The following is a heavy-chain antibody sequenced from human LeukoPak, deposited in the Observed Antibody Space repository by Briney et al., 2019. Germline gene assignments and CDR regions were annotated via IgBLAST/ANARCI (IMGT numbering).Heavy chain of an antibody. CDR2: ISSSGSTI. J-gene: IGHJ6*02. CDR1: GFTSCDYY. V-gene: IGHV3-11*01. D-gene: IGHD4-23*01. Sequence: PGGSLRLSCAASGFTSCDYYMSWIRQAPGKGLEWVSYISSSGSTIYYADSVKGRFAISRDNAKNSLYLQMNSLRAEDTAVYYCARDPGYGGNSYGMDVWGQGTTVTVSS. CDR3: ARDPGYGGNSYGMDV.